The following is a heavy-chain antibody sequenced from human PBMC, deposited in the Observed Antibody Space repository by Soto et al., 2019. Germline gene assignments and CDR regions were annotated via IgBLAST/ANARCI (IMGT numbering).Heavy chain of an antibody. V-gene: IGHV1-18*04. D-gene: IGHD5-18*01. CDR2: ISAYNGNT. Sequence: ASVKVSCKASGYTFTSYGISWVRQAPGQGLEWMGWISAYNGNTNYAQKLQGRVTMTTDTSTSTAYMELRSLRPDDTAVYYCASSESGYSYGYGAFDIWGQGTMVTVSS. CDR3: ASSESGYSYGYGAFDI. CDR1: GYTFTSYG. J-gene: IGHJ3*02.